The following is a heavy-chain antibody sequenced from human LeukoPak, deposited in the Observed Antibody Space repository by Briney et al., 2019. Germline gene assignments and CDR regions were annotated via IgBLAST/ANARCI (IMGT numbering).Heavy chain of an antibody. Sequence: PGGSLRLSCAASAFTFSSYGMHWVRQAPGKGLEWVSFIRYDGSNKYYADSVKGRFTISRDNSKNTLYLQMNSLRAEDTAVYYCVKDYDFWSGYYSPTRGYFDYWGQGTLVTVSS. CDR2: IRYDGSNK. D-gene: IGHD3-3*01. J-gene: IGHJ4*02. CDR3: VKDYDFWSGYYSPTRGYFDY. CDR1: AFTFSSYG. V-gene: IGHV3-30*02.